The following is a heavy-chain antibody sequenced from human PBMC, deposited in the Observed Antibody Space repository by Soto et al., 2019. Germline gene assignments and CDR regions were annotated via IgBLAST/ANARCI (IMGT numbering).Heavy chain of an antibody. D-gene: IGHD6-13*01. CDR3: ARTYSSSWSYFDN. CDR2: ISNSGYTI. J-gene: IGHJ4*02. CDR1: GFTFSNYS. Sequence: GGSLRLSCAASGFTFSNYSMNWVRQAPGKGLEWVSCISNSGYTIYYADSVKGRFTISRDYAKNSLYLQMNSLRDEDTAIYYCARTYSSSWSYFDNWGQGTHVTVSS. V-gene: IGHV3-48*02.